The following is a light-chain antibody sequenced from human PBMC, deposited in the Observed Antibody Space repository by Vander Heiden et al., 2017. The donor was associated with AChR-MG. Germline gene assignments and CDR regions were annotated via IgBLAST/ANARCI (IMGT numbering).Light chain of an antibody. V-gene: IGLV2-14*01. CDR3: SSYTSSSTLDVV. CDR1: SSDVGGYNS. CDR2: DVS. Sequence: QSALTQPASVSGSPGQSITLSCTGTSSDVGGYNSVSWYQQHPAKAPKLMIYDVSNRPSGVANRFSGSKTGNTASLTISGLQAEDEADYYCSSYTSSSTLDVVFGGGTKLTVL. J-gene: IGLJ2*01.